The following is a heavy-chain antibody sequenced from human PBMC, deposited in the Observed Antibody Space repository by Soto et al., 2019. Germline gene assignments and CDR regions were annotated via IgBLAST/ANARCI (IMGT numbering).Heavy chain of an antibody. CDR1: GFTFSSYE. J-gene: IGHJ4*02. V-gene: IGHV3-48*03. CDR3: ASWPYGDYDDY. Sequence: GGSLRLSCAASGFTFSSYEMNWVRQAPGKGLEWVSYISSSGSTIYYADSVKGRFTISRDNAKNSLYLQMNSLGAEDTAVYYCASWPYGDYDDYWGQGTLVTVSS. CDR2: ISSSGSTI. D-gene: IGHD4-17*01.